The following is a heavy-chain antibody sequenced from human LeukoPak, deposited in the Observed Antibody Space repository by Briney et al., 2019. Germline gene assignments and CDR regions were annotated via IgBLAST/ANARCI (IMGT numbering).Heavy chain of an antibody. V-gene: IGHV1-18*01. J-gene: IGHJ6*02. CDR1: GYTFTSYG. D-gene: IGHD6-19*01. CDR2: ISAYNGNT. CDR3: ARDLAGTSYYGMDV. Sequence: ASVKVSFKASGYTFTSYGISWVRQAPGQGLEWMGWISAYNGNTNYAQKLQGRVTMTTDTSTSTAYMELRSLRSDDTAVYYCARDLAGTSYYGMDVWGQGTTVTVSS.